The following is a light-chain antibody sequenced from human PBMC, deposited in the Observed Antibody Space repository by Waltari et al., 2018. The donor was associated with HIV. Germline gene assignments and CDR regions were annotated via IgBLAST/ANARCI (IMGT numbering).Light chain of an antibody. CDR3: AAWDARLDGLYV. CDR2: NNS. CDR1: GSNIGNYP. Sequence: QSVLTQPPSASGTPGQRVTISCSGSGSNIGNYPVNWYQLLPGAAPKLLIYNNSRRPSGVPDRFSGSKSGTSASLAISGIQSDDEAGYYCAAWDARLDGLYVFGTGTRVTVL. V-gene: IGLV1-44*01. J-gene: IGLJ1*01.